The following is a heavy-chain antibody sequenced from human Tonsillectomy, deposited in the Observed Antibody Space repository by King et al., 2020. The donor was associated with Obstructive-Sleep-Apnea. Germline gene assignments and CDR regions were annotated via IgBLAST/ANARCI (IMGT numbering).Heavy chain of an antibody. V-gene: IGHV3-43*01. Sequence: QLVQSGGVAVQPGGSLRLSCAASGFTFSDYTMHWFRQTPGKGLEWVSLIYWDASTTFYADSVKGRFTISRDNNNNYLYLQMNSLRTDDTALYYCAKDYRYFDVWGRGTLVTVSS. CDR3: AKDYRYFDV. CDR1: GFTFSDYT. J-gene: IGHJ2*01. D-gene: IGHD5-18*01. CDR2: IYWDASTT.